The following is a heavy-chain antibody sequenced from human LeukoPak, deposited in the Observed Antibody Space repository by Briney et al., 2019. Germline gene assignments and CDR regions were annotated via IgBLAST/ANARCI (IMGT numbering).Heavy chain of an antibody. CDR2: ISAYNGNT. CDR3: ARGPSVGYCSSTSCSDVVVWDY. D-gene: IGHD2-2*01. Sequence: ASVKVSCKASGYTFTSYGISWVRQAPGQGLEWMGWISAYNGNTNYAQKPQGRVTMTTDTSTSTAYMELRSLRSDDTAVYYCARGPSVGYCSSTSCSDVVVWDYWGQGTLVTVSS. J-gene: IGHJ4*02. CDR1: GYTFTSYG. V-gene: IGHV1-18*01.